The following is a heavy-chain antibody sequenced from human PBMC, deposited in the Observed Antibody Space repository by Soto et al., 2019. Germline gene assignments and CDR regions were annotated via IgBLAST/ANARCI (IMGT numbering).Heavy chain of an antibody. CDR3: ARSRYSSSTSPTLDY. J-gene: IGHJ4*02. V-gene: IGHV1-69*13. CDR1: GGTFSSYA. CDR2: IIPIFGTA. Sequence: EASVKVSCKASGGTFSSYAISWVRQAPGQGLEWMGGIIPIFGTANYAQKFQGRVTITADESTSTAYMELSSLRSEDTAVYYCARSRYSSSTSPTLDYWGQGTLVTVSS. D-gene: IGHD6-6*01.